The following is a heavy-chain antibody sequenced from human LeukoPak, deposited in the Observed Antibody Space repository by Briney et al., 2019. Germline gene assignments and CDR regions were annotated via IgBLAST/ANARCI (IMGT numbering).Heavy chain of an antibody. D-gene: IGHD3-22*01. CDR2: IYSGGST. CDR1: GFTVSGNY. J-gene: IGHJ4*02. V-gene: IGHV3-53*01. Sequence: GGSLRLSCAASGFTVSGNYMSWVRQAPGKGLEWVSVIYSGGSTYYADSVKGRFTISRDNSKNTLYLQMNSLRAEDTAVYYCARDDLARYYDSSGYSDWGQGTLVTVSS. CDR3: ARDDLARYYDSSGYSD.